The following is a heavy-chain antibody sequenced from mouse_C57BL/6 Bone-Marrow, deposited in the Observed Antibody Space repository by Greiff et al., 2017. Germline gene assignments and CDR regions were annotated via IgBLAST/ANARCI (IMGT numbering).Heavy chain of an antibody. CDR3: ARSVVAKGYAMDY. Sequence: QVQLQQPGAELVMPGASVKLSCKASGYTFTSYWMHWVKQRPGQGLEWIGEIDPSDSYTNYNQKFKGKSTLNVDKSSSTAYMQLSSLTSEDSAVYYCARSVVAKGYAMDYWGQGTSVTVSS. D-gene: IGHD1-1*01. V-gene: IGHV1-69*01. CDR1: GYTFTSYW. J-gene: IGHJ4*01. CDR2: IDPSDSYT.